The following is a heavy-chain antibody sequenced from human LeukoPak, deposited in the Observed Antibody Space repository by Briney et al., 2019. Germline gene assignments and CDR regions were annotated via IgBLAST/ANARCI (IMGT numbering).Heavy chain of an antibody. V-gene: IGHV1-8*02. D-gene: IGHD3-16*01. Sequence: ASVKVCCKASGGTFSSYAISWVRQAPGQGLEWMGWMNPNSGNTGYAQKFQGRVTMTRNTSISTAYMELSSLRSEDAAVYYCARGSLYGPLGPGYWGQGTLVTVSS. CDR1: GGTFSSYA. CDR2: MNPNSGNT. J-gene: IGHJ4*02. CDR3: ARGSLYGPLGPGY.